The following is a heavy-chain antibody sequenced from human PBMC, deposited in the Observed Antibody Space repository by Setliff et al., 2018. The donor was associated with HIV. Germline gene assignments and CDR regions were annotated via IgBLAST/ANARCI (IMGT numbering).Heavy chain of an antibody. CDR2: FSRNRVTT. CDR3: SKGHSSGWPNLDL. Sequence: GALRLSCAASGCTFKDFTMHWVRQRPGKGLEWVSLFSRNRVTTYYADSVRGRFTISRDNSKNSLFLQMDSLRTEDTALYYCSKGHSSGWPNLDLWGQGALVTVSS. V-gene: IGHV3-43*01. J-gene: IGHJ5*02. D-gene: IGHD6-19*01. CDR1: GCTFKDFT.